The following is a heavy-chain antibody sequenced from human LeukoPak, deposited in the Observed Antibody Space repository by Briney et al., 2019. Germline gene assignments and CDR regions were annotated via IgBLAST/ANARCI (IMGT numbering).Heavy chain of an antibody. CDR1: GFTFSSYA. Sequence: GGSLRLSCAASGFTFSSYAMHWVRQAPGKGLEWVAAISYDGSNKYYADSVKGRFTISRDNSKNTLYLQMNSLRAEDTAVYYCARGLPTYYDILTGYSGVMDVWGQGTTVTVSS. V-gene: IGHV3-30-3*01. CDR2: ISYDGSNK. J-gene: IGHJ6*02. CDR3: ARGLPTYYDILTGYSGVMDV. D-gene: IGHD3-9*01.